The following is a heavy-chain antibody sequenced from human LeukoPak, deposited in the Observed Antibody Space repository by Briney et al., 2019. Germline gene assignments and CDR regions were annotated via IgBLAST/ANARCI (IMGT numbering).Heavy chain of an antibody. CDR1: GFTFSNHW. V-gene: IGHV3-7*01. J-gene: IGHJ4*02. CDR3: ARDVYYYDSSGHDF. D-gene: IGHD3-22*01. Sequence: PGGSLRLSCAASGFTFSNHWMNWVRQAPGKGLEWVANIKRDGSEKYYVDSVRGRFTISRDNVKNSLYLQLSSLKAEDTGIYYCARDVYYYDSSGHDFWGQGTLVTVSS. CDR2: IKRDGSEK.